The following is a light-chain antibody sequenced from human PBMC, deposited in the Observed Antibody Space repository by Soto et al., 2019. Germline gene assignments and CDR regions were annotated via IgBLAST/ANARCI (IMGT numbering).Light chain of an antibody. CDR3: QEYGTAPPFT. CDR1: QSVTNNY. CDR2: GAS. J-gene: IGKJ2*01. Sequence: IVLTQSPGSLSLSPGERATLSCRASQSVTNNYLAWFKQKPGQAPRLLIHGASYRAASISDRFSGSGSGTEFTLIISRQEPEDSAVYCCQEYGTAPPFTFGQGTKLEV. V-gene: IGKV3-20*01.